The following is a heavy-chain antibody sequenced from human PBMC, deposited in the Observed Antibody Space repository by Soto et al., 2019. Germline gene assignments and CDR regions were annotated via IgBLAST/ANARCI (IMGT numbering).Heavy chain of an antibody. CDR1: GYTFTSYG. V-gene: IGHV1-18*01. Sequence: ASVKVSYKASGYTFTSYGISWVRQAPGQGLEWMGWISAYNGNTNYAQKLQGRVTMTTDTSTSTAYMELRSLRSDDTAVYYCARVDVVVVAATLDYWGQGTLVTVSS. J-gene: IGHJ4*02. D-gene: IGHD2-15*01. CDR2: ISAYNGNT. CDR3: ARVDVVVVAATLDY.